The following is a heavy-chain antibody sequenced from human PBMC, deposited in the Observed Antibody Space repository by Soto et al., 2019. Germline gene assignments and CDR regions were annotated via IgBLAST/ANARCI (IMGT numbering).Heavy chain of an antibody. Sequence: ASETLSLTCAVYGGSFIGYYWSWIRQPPGKGLEWIGRIYYSGSTYYNPSLKSRVTISVDTSKNQFSLKLSSVTAADTAVYYCARRDSSGWYRYYYYYGMDVWGQGTTVTVS. CDR2: IYYSGST. V-gene: IGHV4-34*01. D-gene: IGHD6-19*01. CDR3: ARRDSSGWYRYYYYYGMDV. CDR1: GGSFIGYY. J-gene: IGHJ6*02.